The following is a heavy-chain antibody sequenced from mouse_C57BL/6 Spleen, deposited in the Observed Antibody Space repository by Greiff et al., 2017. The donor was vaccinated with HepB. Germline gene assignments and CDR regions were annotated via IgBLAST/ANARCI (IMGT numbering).Heavy chain of an antibody. Sequence: EVKLMESGPGLVKPSQTVFLTCTVTGISITTGNYRWSWIRPFPGNKLEWIGYIYYSGTITYNPSLTSRTTITRDTPKNQFFLEMNTLTAEDTATYYCARDENYDEGYYYAMDYWGQGTSVTVSS. CDR1: GISITTGNYR. CDR2: IYYSGTI. CDR3: ARDENYDEGYYYAMDY. D-gene: IGHD2-4*01. J-gene: IGHJ4*01. V-gene: IGHV3-5*01.